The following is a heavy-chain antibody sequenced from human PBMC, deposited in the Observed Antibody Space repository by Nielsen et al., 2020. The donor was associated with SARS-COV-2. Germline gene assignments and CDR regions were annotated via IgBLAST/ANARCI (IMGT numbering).Heavy chain of an antibody. J-gene: IGHJ4*02. CDR3: VRGPHCSSTRCHIDY. CDR1: GYSFTNYW. D-gene: IGHD2-2*01. Sequence: GESLKISCKGSGYSFTNYWISWVRQMPGKGLEWMGRIDPSDSYTNYSPSFQGHVTISGDKSISTAYLQWSSLKASDTAMYYCVRGPHCSSTRCHIDYWGQGTLVTVSS. CDR2: IDPSDSYT. V-gene: IGHV5-10-1*01.